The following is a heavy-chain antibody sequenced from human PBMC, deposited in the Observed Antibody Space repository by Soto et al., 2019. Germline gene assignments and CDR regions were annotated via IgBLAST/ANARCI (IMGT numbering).Heavy chain of an antibody. Sequence: PSETLSLTCAVSGDSISSVNWWSWVRQSPGQGLEWIGDIYHTGITNYNPSLQSRVTISVDKSKNEFSLKLTSVTAADTAVYYCATGEGRLVGTWFDPWGQGTLVTVSS. CDR1: GDSISSVNW. CDR2: IYHTGIT. J-gene: IGHJ5*02. D-gene: IGHD5-12*01. V-gene: IGHV4-4*02. CDR3: ATGEGRLVGTWFDP.